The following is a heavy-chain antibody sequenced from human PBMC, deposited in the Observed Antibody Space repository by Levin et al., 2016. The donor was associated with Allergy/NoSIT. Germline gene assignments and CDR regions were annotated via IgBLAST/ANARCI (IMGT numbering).Heavy chain of an antibody. V-gene: IGHV3-11*01. Sequence: GESLKISCAASGFTFSDYYMSWIRQAPGKGLEWVSYISSSGSTIYYADSVKGRFTISRDNAKNSLYLQMNSLRAEDTAVYYCARDPLEVEMATINEIWGQGTLVTVSS. J-gene: IGHJ4*02. D-gene: IGHD5-24*01. CDR1: GFTFSDYY. CDR3: ARDPLEVEMATINEI. CDR2: ISSSGSTI.